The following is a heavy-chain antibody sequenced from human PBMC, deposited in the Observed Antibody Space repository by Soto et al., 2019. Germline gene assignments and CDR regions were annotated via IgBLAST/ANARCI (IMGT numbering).Heavy chain of an antibody. CDR3: AKVVRGKCRSIRCRSQGNDFYYYLDV. J-gene: IGHJ6*03. D-gene: IGHD1-1*01. V-gene: IGHV1-8*01. Sequence: QVQLVQSGAEVKKPGASVKVSCKASGYTFTNYDINWVRQASGQGLEWMGWMNPNSGNTGYAQQFKGRVTITRESAISTVYMELSRLKSGDTAVDYCAKVVRGKCRSIRCRSQGNDFYYYLDVWGNGTTVTVSS. CDR1: GYTFTNYD. CDR2: MNPNSGNT.